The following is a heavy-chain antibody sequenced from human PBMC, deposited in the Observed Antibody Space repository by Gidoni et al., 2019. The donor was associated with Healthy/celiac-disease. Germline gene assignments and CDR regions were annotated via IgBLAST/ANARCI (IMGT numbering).Heavy chain of an antibody. CDR1: GFTFSNAW. V-gene: IGHV3-15*01. Sequence: EVQLVESGGGLVKPGGSLRLSCAASGFTFSNAWMSWVRQAPGKGLEWVGRIKSKTDGGTTDYAAPVKGRFTISRDDSKNTLYLQMNSLKTEDTAVYYCTTAPERLADWFDPWGQGTLVTVSS. D-gene: IGHD1-1*01. CDR2: IKSKTDGGTT. J-gene: IGHJ5*02. CDR3: TTAPERLADWFDP.